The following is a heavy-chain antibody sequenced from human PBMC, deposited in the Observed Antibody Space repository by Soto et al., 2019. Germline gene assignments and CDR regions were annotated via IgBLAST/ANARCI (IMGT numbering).Heavy chain of an antibody. D-gene: IGHD6-13*01. V-gene: IGHV3-23*01. J-gene: IGHJ5*02. Sequence: EVQLLESGGGLVQPGGSLRLSCAASGFTFSSYAMSWVRQAPGKGLEWVSAISGSGGSTYYADSVKGRFTISRDNSKNTLYLQMNSLRAEDTAVYYCAKEWEYSSSLGYEVWFDPWGQGTLVTVSS. CDR3: AKEWEYSSSLGYEVWFDP. CDR1: GFTFSSYA. CDR2: ISGSGGST.